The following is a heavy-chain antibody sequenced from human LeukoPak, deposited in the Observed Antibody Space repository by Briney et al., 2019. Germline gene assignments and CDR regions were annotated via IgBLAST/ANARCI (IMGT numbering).Heavy chain of an antibody. Sequence: PSETLSLTCTVSGGSISSSSYYWGWIRQPPGKGLEWIGSIYYSGSTHYNPSLKSRVTITVDTSKNQFSLKLSSVTAADTAVYYCARLRQWLVFWFDPWGQGTLVTVSS. V-gene: IGHV4-39*01. D-gene: IGHD6-19*01. CDR3: ARLRQWLVFWFDP. CDR2: IYYSGST. J-gene: IGHJ5*02. CDR1: GGSISSSSYY.